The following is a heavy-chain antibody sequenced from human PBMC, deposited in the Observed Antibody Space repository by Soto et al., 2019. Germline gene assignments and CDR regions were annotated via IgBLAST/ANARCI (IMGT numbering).Heavy chain of an antibody. CDR3: ARHLYKPYSSSWPYGMDV. CDR1: GVSISGYY. CDR2: IYYSGST. J-gene: IGHJ6*02. Sequence: SETLSLTCTVAGVSISGYYLSWIRQPPGKGLEWIGYIYYSGSTNYNPSLKSRVTISVDTSKNQFSLKLSSVTAADTAVYYCARHLYKPYSSSWPYGMDVWGQGTTVTVSS. D-gene: IGHD6-13*01. V-gene: IGHV4-59*01.